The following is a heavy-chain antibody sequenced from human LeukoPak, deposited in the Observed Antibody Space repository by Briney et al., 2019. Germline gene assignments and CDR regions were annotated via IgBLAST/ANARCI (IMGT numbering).Heavy chain of an antibody. D-gene: IGHD1-26*01. CDR1: GYTFTSYA. Sequence: ASVTVSCTASGYTFTSYAMHWVRQAPGQRLEWMGWINAGNGNTKYSQKFQGRVTITRDTSASTAYMELSSLRSEDTAVYYCARNGGSYRFDYWGQGTLVTVSS. J-gene: IGHJ4*02. CDR3: ARNGGSYRFDY. CDR2: INAGNGNT. V-gene: IGHV1-3*01.